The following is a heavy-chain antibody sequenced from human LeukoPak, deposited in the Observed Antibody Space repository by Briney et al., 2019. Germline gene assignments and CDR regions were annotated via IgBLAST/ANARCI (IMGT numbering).Heavy chain of an antibody. CDR1: GDSLSSNSAA. J-gene: IGHJ3*02. Sequence: SQTLSLTCALSGDSLSSNSAAGNWNRQSPSRSLEWLGRTYYRSKWYNEYAVSVKSRITITPDTSKTQFSLQLNAVTPEDTAVYYCARGPLSTGAFDIWGQGTMVTVSS. CDR2: TYYRSKWYN. D-gene: IGHD2-2*01. CDR3: ARGPLSTGAFDI. V-gene: IGHV6-1*01.